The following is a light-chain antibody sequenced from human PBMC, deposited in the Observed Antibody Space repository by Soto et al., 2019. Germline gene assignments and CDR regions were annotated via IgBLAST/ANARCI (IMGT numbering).Light chain of an antibody. CDR1: QSVSSSY. V-gene: IGKV3-20*01. CDR2: GAS. CDR3: QQYISYRP. J-gene: IGKJ1*01. Sequence: IVLPQSPGTLSLSPGERATLSCRASQSVSSSYLAWYQQKPGQAPRLLIYGASSRATGVPARFSGSWSGTEFTLTISSLQPDDFATYYCQQYISYRPFGQGTKVDIK.